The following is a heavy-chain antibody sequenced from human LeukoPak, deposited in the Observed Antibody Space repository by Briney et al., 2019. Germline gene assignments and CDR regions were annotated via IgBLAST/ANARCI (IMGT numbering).Heavy chain of an antibody. V-gene: IGHV3-53*01. J-gene: IGHJ4*02. D-gene: IGHD4-17*01. Sequence: GGSLRLSCAASGFTVSSNYMIWVRQAPGKGLEWVSIIYSGGSTYYADSVKGRFTISRDNSKNTLYLQMNSLRAEDTAVYYCASGTTVTTPFDYWGQGTLVTVSS. CDR1: GFTVSSNY. CDR2: IYSGGST. CDR3: ASGTTVTTPFDY.